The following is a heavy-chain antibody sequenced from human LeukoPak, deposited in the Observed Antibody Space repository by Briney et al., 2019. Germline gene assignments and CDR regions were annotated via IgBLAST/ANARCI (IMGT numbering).Heavy chain of an antibody. Sequence: SVKVSCKASGGTFSSYAISWVRQAPGQGLEWMGGIIPIFGTANYAQKFQGRVTITADESTSTAYMELSRLRSDDTAEYYCARDRGRELSDYWGQGTLVTVSS. V-gene: IGHV1-69*13. CDR1: GGTFSSYA. D-gene: IGHD1-26*01. J-gene: IGHJ4*02. CDR3: ARDRGRELSDY. CDR2: IIPIFGTA.